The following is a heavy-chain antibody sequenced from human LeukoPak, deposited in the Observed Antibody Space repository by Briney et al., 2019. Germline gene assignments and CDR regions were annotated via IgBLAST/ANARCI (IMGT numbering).Heavy chain of an antibody. CDR1: GDSVSSNSAA. V-gene: IGHV6-1*01. CDR2: TYYRSKWYN. J-gene: IGHJ3*02. Sequence: SQTPSLTCAISGDSVSSNSAAWNWIRQSPSRGLEWLGRTYYRSKWYNDYAVSVKSRITINPDTSKNQFSLQLNSVTPEDTAVYYCARDDYDILTGLEDAFDIWGQGTMVTVSS. D-gene: IGHD3-9*01. CDR3: ARDDYDILTGLEDAFDI.